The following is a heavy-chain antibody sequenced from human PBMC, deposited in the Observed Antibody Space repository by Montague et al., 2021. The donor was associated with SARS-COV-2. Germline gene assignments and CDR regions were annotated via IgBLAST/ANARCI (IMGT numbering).Heavy chain of an antibody. CDR2: TFYSGST. CDR3: ARGATRSFDH. CDR1: GDSLTYFY. V-gene: IGHV4-59*01. J-gene: IGHJ4*02. Sequence: SETLSLTCSVSGDSLTYFYWSWLRQTPGKGLEWIGYTFYSGSTKYSPSLQSRVTFSVDTSRNQFSLNLDSVTAADTGVYYCARGATRSFDHWGQGVLVTVSS. D-gene: IGHD1-1*01.